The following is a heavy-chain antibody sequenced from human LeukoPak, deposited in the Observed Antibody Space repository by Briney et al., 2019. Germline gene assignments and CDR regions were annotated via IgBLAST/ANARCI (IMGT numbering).Heavy chain of an antibody. Sequence: SVKVSCKASGGTFSSYAISWVRQAPGQGLEWMGGIIPIFGTANYAQKFQGRVTITADESTSTAYMVLSSLRSEDTAVYYCARVPWFGDRGWYFDYWGQGTLVTVSS. CDR3: ARVPWFGDRGWYFDY. J-gene: IGHJ4*02. CDR1: GGTFSSYA. D-gene: IGHD3-10*01. V-gene: IGHV1-69*13. CDR2: IIPIFGTA.